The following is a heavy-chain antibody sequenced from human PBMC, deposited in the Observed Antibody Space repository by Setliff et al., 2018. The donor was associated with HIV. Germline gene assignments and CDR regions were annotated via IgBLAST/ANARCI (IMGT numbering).Heavy chain of an antibody. D-gene: IGHD2-15*01. CDR3: AEVTCSPDSCFLDY. Sequence: ASVKVSCKASGSTFITYHVHWVRQAPGQGLEWMGIINPNTGSTSYAQKFHGRVTMTWDTSSGTVYMDLNSLKSEDTAVYYCAEVTCSPDSCFLDYWGQGTLVTVSS. CDR2: INPNTGST. CDR1: GSTFITYH. V-gene: IGHV1-46*01. J-gene: IGHJ4*02.